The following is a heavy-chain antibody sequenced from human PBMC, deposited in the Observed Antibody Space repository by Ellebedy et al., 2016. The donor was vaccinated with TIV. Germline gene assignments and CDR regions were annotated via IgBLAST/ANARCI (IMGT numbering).Heavy chain of an antibody. Sequence: SGPTLVKPTQTLTLTCTVSGFSLSNVGVSWIRQPPGKALEWLAHVFSNDERSYRTSLKSRLTISKDTSKSQVLLTMTNMDPVDTATYYCVASTNTIFGAPRYFDYWGQGTLVTVSS. J-gene: IGHJ4*02. D-gene: IGHD3-3*01. V-gene: IGHV2-26*01. CDR2: VFSNDER. CDR1: GFSLSNVG. CDR3: VASTNTIFGAPRYFDY.